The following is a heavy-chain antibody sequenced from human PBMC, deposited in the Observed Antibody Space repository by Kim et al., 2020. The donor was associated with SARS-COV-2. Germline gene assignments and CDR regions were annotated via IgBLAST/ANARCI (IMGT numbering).Heavy chain of an antibody. CDR2: ISYAGSNK. CDR3: ARDQGGYYFDY. J-gene: IGHJ4*02. Sequence: GGSLRLSCAASGFTFSGYDMHWVRQAPGKGLEWVAVISYAGSNKYYADSVKGRFTLSRDNSKNTLYLQMNSLRAEDTAVYYCARDQGGYYFDYWGQGTLVTVSS. CDR1: GFTFSGYD. V-gene: IGHV3-30*03.